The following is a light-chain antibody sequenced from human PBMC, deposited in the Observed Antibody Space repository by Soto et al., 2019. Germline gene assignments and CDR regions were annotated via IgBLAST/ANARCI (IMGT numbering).Light chain of an antibody. CDR3: QSYDSRLSGYV. V-gene: IGLV1-40*01. CDR2: GNS. J-gene: IGLJ1*01. Sequence: QSVLTHPPSVSGAPGQRVTISCTGSSSNIGAGYDVHWYQQLPGTAPKLLIYGNSNRPSGVPDRVSGSKSGTSASLAITGLQAEDEADYYCQSYDSRLSGYVFGTGTKVTVL. CDR1: SSNIGAGYD.